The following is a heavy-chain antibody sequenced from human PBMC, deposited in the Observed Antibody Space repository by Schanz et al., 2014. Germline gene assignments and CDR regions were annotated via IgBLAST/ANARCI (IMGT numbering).Heavy chain of an antibody. J-gene: IGHJ4*02. CDR2: IWYDENNK. D-gene: IGHD2-21*01. CDR3: ARANSRRKINFDY. V-gene: IGHV3-33*01. Sequence: QVQLVESGGGLVQFGRSLRLSCVASGFTFSSYGMHWVRQAPGKGLEWVAVIWYDENNKYYADSVKGRFTMSRDNSKNTWYLQMNSLRAEDTAVYYCARANSRRKINFDYWGRGTLVTVSS. CDR1: GFTFSSYG.